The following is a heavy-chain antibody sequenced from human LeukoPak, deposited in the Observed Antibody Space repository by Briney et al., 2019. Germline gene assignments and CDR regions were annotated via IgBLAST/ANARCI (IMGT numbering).Heavy chain of an antibody. CDR2: ISYDGSNK. CDR1: GFTFSSYG. Sequence: GGSLRLSCAASGFTFSSYGMHWVRQAPGKGLEWVAVISYDGSNKYYADSVKGRFTISRDNSKNTLYLQMNSLRAEDTALYYCAKHYYDSLDYWGQGTLVTVSS. CDR3: AKHYYDSLDY. J-gene: IGHJ4*02. D-gene: IGHD3-22*01. V-gene: IGHV3-30*18.